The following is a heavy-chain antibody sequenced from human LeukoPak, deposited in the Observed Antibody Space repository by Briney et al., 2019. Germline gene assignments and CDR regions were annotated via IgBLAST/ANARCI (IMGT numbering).Heavy chain of an antibody. Sequence: GGSLRLSCAASGFPFSGYWMDWVRQAPGKGMEWVANIKEDGSDQYFADSVKGRFTISRDNAKNSLYLEMSSLRAEDTAVYCCSRSLDYWGQGVLVTVSS. CDR1: GFPFSGYW. V-gene: IGHV3-7*01. J-gene: IGHJ4*02. CDR2: IKEDGSDQ. CDR3: SRSLDY.